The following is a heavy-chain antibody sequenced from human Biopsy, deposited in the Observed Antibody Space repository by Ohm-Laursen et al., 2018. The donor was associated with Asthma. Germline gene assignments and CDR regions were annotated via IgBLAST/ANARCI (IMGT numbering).Heavy chain of an antibody. J-gene: IGHJ1*01. Sequence: SLRLSFAPSGWTYVDYCMSWVRQTPRQGMAWVDKIKHDGSEKNHVDSLKGRFSISRDNAKNLLFLQMISLRAEDTAVYYCARTFHFWIPYHAEPFQLWGQGTLVTVSS. CDR3: ARTFHFWIPYHAEPFQL. V-gene: IGHV3-7*01. CDR1: GWTYVDYC. CDR2: IKHDGSEK. D-gene: IGHD3-3*01.